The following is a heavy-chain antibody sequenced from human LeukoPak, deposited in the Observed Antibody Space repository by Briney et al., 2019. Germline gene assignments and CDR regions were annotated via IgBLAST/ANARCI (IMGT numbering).Heavy chain of an antibody. V-gene: IGHV1-69*13. J-gene: IGHJ3*02. CDR3: AYYYYDSSGPLLDAFDI. CDR1: GGNFSNYV. CDR2: ILPISGIA. D-gene: IGHD3-22*01. Sequence: GASVKVSCKTSGGNFSNYVISWVRQAPGQGLEWMGGILPISGIADSAQRFQGRVTIIADESTTTAYMELSSLRSEDTAVYYCAYYYYDSSGPLLDAFDIWGQGTMVTVSS.